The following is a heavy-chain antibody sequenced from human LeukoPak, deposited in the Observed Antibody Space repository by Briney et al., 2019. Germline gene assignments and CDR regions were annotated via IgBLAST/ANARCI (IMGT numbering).Heavy chain of an antibody. CDR2: IYYSGTT. D-gene: IGHD5-24*01. Sequence: ASETLSLTCAVSGGSISGYYWSWVRQPPGKGLEWIGYIYYSGTTKYNPSLESRVTISVDMSKNQFSLKLTSVTAAGTAVYYCARGEGYNYYWGQGSLVTVSS. CDR1: GGSISGYY. CDR3: ARGEGYNYY. J-gene: IGHJ4*02. V-gene: IGHV4-59*01.